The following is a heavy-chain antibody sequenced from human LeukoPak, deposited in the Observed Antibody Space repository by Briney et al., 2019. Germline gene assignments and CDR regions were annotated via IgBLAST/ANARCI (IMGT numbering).Heavy chain of an antibody. Sequence: GGSLRLSCAASGFTFTNFWMCWVCQAPGKGLEWVANIKQDGSEKHYVDSVNGRFTISRDNAKDSLYLQMNSLRAEDTAVYYCAKDGPGGWYFDSWGQGTPVTVSS. CDR3: AKDGPGGWYFDS. J-gene: IGHJ4*02. CDR2: IKQDGSEK. CDR1: GFTFTNFW. D-gene: IGHD6-19*01. V-gene: IGHV3-7*03.